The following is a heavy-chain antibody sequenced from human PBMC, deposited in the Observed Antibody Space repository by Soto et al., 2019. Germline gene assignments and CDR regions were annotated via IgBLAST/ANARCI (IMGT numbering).Heavy chain of an antibody. Sequence: PSETLSLTCTVSGGSISSYYWSWIRQPPGKGLQWIAYIHYTGSTKNNPSLKSRVTISVDTSKNQFSLKLSSVTAADTAVYYCARIAVAGPLSHFDSWGQGTLVTVS. CDR3: ARIAVAGPLSHFDS. CDR2: IHYTGST. CDR1: GGSISSYY. V-gene: IGHV4-59*01. D-gene: IGHD6-19*01. J-gene: IGHJ4*02.